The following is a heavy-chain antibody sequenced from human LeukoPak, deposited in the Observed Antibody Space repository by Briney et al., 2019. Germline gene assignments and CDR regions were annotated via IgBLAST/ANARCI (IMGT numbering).Heavy chain of an antibody. V-gene: IGHV3-23*01. CDR1: GFPFSSYA. D-gene: IGHD3-3*02. CDR2: ITGSVGST. CDR3: AKVLATFDY. Sequence: GSLRLSSAASGFPFSSYAMSWGRQAPGKGLEWFSAITGSVGSTYYADSVKARFTISRDNSKNTLYLQMSSLRSEATAVYYCAKVLATFDYWGQGTLVTVSS. J-gene: IGHJ4*02.